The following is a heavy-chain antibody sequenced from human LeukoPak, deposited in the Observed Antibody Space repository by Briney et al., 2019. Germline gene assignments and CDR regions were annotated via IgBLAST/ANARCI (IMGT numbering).Heavy chain of an antibody. V-gene: IGHV1-69*13. CDR3: ARCYYDSSGCYT. J-gene: IGHJ5*02. CDR2: IIPIFGTA. CDR1: GGTFSSYA. D-gene: IGHD3-22*01. Sequence: SVKVSCKASGGTFSSYAISWVRQAPGQGLEWMGGIIPIFGTANYAQKFQGRVTITADESTSTAYMELSSLRSDDTAVYYCARCYYDSSGCYTWGQGTLVTVSS.